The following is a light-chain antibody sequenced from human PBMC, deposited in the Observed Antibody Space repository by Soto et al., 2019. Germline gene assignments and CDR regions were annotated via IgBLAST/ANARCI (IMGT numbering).Light chain of an antibody. CDR2: WAS. V-gene: IGKV4-1*01. J-gene: IGKJ5*01. CDR1: XSXXXSSNNKNY. Sequence: DIVMTQSPDSLPVXXXXXXXXXXXSXXSXXXSSNNKNYLAWYQQKPGQPPKLLIYWASTRESGVPDRFSGSGSGTDFTLTISSLQAEDVAVYYCQQYYSTPSITFGQGTRLEI. CDR3: QQYYSTPSIT.